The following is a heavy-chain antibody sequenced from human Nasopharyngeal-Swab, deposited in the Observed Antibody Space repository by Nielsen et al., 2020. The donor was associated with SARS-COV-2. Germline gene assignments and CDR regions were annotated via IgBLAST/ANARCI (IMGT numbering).Heavy chain of an antibody. CDR1: GGSISSGGYY. D-gene: IGHD3-9*01. CDR2: IYYSGST. CDR3: ARVLRYFDWLFFDY. Sequence: LRLSCTVSGGSISSGGYYWSWIRQHPGKGLEWIGYIYYSGSTYYNPSLKSRVTISVDTSKNQFSLKLSSVTAADTAVYYCARVLRYFDWLFFDYWGQGTLVTVSS. J-gene: IGHJ4*02. V-gene: IGHV4-31*03.